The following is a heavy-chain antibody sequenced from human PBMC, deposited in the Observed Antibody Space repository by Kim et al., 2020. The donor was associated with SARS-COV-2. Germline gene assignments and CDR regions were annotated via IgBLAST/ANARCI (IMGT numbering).Heavy chain of an antibody. D-gene: IGHD6-13*01. CDR2: IKQDGSEK. CDR3: ARWKYDSSSWYYLYGMDV. V-gene: IGHV3-7*03. J-gene: IGHJ6*02. Sequence: GGSLRLSCAASGFTFSNYWMSWVRQAPGKGLEWVANIKQDGSEKYFVDSVKGRFSISRDNAKNSLFLQMNSLRAEDTAVYYCARWKYDSSSWYYLYGMDVWGQGTMVTVSS. CDR1: GFTFSNYW.